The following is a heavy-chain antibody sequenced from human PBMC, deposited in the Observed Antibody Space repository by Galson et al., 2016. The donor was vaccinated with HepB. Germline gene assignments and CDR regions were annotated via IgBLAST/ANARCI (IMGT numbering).Heavy chain of an antibody. Sequence: ETLSLTCAVYGGTFNAYYWNWIRQPPGKGLEWIGEINHLGSPKYNPSLESRITISVDTSKSQFFLKLSSVTAADTAVYYCARFEGSGSYFVDQWGQGTLVTVSS. V-gene: IGHV4-34*10. CDR1: GGTFNAYY. CDR2: INHLGSP. CDR3: ARFEGSGSYFVDQ. D-gene: IGHD3-10*01. J-gene: IGHJ4*01.